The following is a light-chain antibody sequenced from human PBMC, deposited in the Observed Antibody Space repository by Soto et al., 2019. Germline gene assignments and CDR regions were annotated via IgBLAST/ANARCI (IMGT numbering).Light chain of an antibody. CDR2: EVS. V-gene: IGLV2-23*02. CDR3: CSWAGSNTFYF. Sequence: QSVLAQPASVSGSPGQSTTISCTGTTTDVGSYNLVSWYQQHPGRAPKLMIYEVSRRPSGVSNRFSGSKSGNTASLTVSGLQAEDEADYYCCSWAGSNTFYFFGTGTKVTVL. J-gene: IGLJ1*01. CDR1: TTDVGSYNL.